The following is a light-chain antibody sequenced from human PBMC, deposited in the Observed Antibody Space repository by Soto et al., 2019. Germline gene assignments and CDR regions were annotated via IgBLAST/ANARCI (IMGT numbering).Light chain of an antibody. CDR1: SSDVGGYNY. CDR2: EVS. J-gene: IGLJ2*01. Sequence: QSVLTQPPSASGSPGQSVTISCTGTSSDVGGYNYVSWYQQHPGKAPKLMIYEVSKRPSGVPDRFSGSKSGNTASLTVSGLQAEDEADYYCSSYAGSNQEFGGGTKLTVL. CDR3: SSYAGSNQE. V-gene: IGLV2-8*01.